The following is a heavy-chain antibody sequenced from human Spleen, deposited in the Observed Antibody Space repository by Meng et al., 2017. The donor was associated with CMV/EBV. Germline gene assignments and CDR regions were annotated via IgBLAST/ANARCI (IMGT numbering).Heavy chain of an antibody. CDR2: ISYDGSNK. V-gene: IGHV3-30-3*01. CDR3: ARVGGSWYEVELFAFDI. CDR1: GFTFSSYA. Sequence: GESLKISCAASGFTFSSYAMHWVRQAPGKGLEWVAVISYDGSNKYYADSVKGRFTISRDNAKNSLYLQMNSLRAEDTAVYYCARVGGSWYEVELFAFDIWGQGTMVTVSS. D-gene: IGHD6-13*01. J-gene: IGHJ3*02.